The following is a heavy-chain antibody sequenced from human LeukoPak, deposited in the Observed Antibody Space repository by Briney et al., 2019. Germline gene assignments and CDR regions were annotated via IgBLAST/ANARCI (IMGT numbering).Heavy chain of an antibody. Sequence: GGSLRLSCAASGFTFSSYEMNWVRQAPGKGLEWVSYISSSSSTIYYADSVKGRFTISRDNAKNSLYLQMNSLRAEDTAVYYCASWGHTNYYGSGSYPSAFDIWGQGTMVTVSS. J-gene: IGHJ3*02. CDR1: GFTFSSYE. V-gene: IGHV3-48*03. CDR2: ISSSSSTI. CDR3: ASWGHTNYYGSGSYPSAFDI. D-gene: IGHD3-10*01.